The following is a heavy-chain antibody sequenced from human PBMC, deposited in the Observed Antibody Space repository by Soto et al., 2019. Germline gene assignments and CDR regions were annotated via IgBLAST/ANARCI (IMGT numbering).Heavy chain of an antibody. J-gene: IGHJ3*02. D-gene: IGHD2-15*01. V-gene: IGHV3-21*01. CDR2: ISSSSSYI. Sequence: GGSLRLSCAASGFTFSSYSMNWVRQAPGKGLEWVSSISSSSSYIYYADSVKGRFTISRDNAKNSLYLQMNSLRAEDTAVYYCARGEGYCSGGSCHDAFDIWVQGTMVTVSS. CDR3: ARGEGYCSGGSCHDAFDI. CDR1: GFTFSSYS.